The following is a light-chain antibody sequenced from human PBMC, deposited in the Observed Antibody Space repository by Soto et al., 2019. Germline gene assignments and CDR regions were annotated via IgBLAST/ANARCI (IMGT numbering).Light chain of an antibody. CDR1: ESVDIN. V-gene: IGKV3-15*01. CDR3: QQYKNWPRT. J-gene: IGKJ1*01. Sequence: EIVLTQSPATLSVSPGERVTLSCRASESVDINLAWYQQKPGQAPRLLIYGASTRATDMPGTFSGRGSGTEFTLTISSLQSEDFAVYYCQQYKNWPRTFGQGTKVELQ. CDR2: GAS.